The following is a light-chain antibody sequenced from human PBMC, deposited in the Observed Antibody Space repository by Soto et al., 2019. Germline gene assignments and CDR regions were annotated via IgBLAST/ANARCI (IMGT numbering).Light chain of an antibody. CDR2: KAS. V-gene: IGKV1-5*03. CDR3: QQFHTYSRT. Sequence: DIQMTQSPSTLSASVGDRVTITCRASQTINSWLAWYQQKPGKAPKLLISKASSLESGVPSRFSGSGSGTEFTLTISSLQLDDFATYYCQQFHTYSRTFGQGTKVDIK. J-gene: IGKJ1*01. CDR1: QTINSW.